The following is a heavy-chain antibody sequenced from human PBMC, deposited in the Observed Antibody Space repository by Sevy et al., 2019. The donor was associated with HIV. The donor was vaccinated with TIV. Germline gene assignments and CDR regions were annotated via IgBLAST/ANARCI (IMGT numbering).Heavy chain of an antibody. D-gene: IGHD2-21*02. Sequence: GGSLRLSCAASGFTFSSYAMHWVRQAPGKGLEWVAVISYDGSNKYYADSVKGRFTISRDNSKNTLYLQMNSLRAEDTAVYYRARVGPLVVVTAPYYYGMDVWGQGTTVTVSS. CDR1: GFTFSSYA. J-gene: IGHJ6*02. V-gene: IGHV3-30-3*01. CDR2: ISYDGSNK. CDR3: ARVGPLVVVTAPYYYGMDV.